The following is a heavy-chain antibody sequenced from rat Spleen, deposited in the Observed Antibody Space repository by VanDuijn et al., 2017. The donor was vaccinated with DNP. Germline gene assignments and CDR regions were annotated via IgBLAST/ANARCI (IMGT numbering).Heavy chain of an antibody. CDR3: VTRGDPYDNWFAY. CDR1: GFNFDDFW. CDR2: INEHSTIM. J-gene: IGHJ3*01. Sequence: EVKLVESGGGLVQPGRSLKLSCAASGFNFDDFWMGWVRQAPGRGLEWLGEINEHSTIMNYIPFLRDKISFSRDNAQNILYLQMNELGSEDTGIYYCVTRGDPYDNWFAYWGRGTLVTVS. D-gene: IGHD4-2*01. V-gene: IGHV4-2*01.